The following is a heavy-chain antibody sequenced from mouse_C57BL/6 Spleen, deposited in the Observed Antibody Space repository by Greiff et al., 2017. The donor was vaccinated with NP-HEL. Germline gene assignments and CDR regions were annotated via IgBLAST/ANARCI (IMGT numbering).Heavy chain of an antibody. CDR2: ISSGRSTI. J-gene: IGHJ4*01. V-gene: IGHV5-17*01. CDR1: GFTFSDYG. CDR3: ARMDY. Sequence: DVQLVESGGGLVKPGGSLKLSCAASGFTFSDYGMHWVRQAPEKGLEWVAYISSGRSTIYYADTVKGRFTISRDNAKNTLFLQMTSLRSEDTAMYYCARMDYWGQGTSVTVSS.